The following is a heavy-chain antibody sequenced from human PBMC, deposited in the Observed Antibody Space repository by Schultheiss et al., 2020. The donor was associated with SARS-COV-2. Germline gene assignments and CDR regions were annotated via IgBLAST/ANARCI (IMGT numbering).Heavy chain of an antibody. CDR2: IRSSGRDI. CDR3: ARDLSPLPGIDY. Sequence: GESLKISCAASGFTFGTYNMHWVRQAPGKGLEFVASIRSSGRDIYYADSMQGRFTVSRDNANNSLYLQMHSLRAEDTAVYYCARDLSPLPGIDYWGQGTLVTVSS. J-gene: IGHJ4*02. CDR1: GFTFGTYN. V-gene: IGHV3-21*01.